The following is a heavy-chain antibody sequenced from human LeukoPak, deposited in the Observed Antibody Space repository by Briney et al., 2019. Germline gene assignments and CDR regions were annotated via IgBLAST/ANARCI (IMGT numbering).Heavy chain of an antibody. CDR1: GFSFSTYE. Sequence: GGSLRLSCAASGFSFSTYEMNWVRQAPGKGLEWVSYISSSGYTIYYADSVKGRFTISRDNAKNSLYLQMNSLRAEDTAVYYCARSRSIAGDGFDIWGQGTMVTVSS. CDR3: ARSRSIAGDGFDI. V-gene: IGHV3-48*03. J-gene: IGHJ3*02. CDR2: ISSSGYTI. D-gene: IGHD2-21*01.